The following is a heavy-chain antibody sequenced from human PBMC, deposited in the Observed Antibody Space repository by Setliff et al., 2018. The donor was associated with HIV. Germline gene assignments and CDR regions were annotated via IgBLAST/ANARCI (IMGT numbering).Heavy chain of an antibody. Sequence: GESLKISCEVSGYVFSDYWIAWVRQTPGKGLEWMGLVYPADSNTIYSPSFQHQVTISADESFSTAFLQWSDVKASDSGIYFCARLGGSFGIPHFDFWGQGTPVTVSS. CDR2: VYPADSNT. D-gene: IGHD3-3*02. CDR1: GYVFSDYW. J-gene: IGHJ4*02. V-gene: IGHV5-51*01. CDR3: ARLGGSFGIPHFDF.